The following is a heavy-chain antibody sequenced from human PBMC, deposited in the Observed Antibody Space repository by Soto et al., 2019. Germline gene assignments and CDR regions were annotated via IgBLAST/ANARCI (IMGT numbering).Heavy chain of an antibody. J-gene: IGHJ4*02. V-gene: IGHV4-34*01. CDR3: AAQGGDGSEF. CDR2: INHSGST. Sequence: QVQLQQWGAGLLKPSETLSLTCAVYGGSFSGYYWSWIRQPPGKGLEWIGEINHSGSTNYNPSLKSRVTISVDTSKNQSSLKLSSVTAADTAVYYCAAQGGDGSEFWGQGTLVTVSS. D-gene: IGHD3-10*01. CDR1: GGSFSGYY.